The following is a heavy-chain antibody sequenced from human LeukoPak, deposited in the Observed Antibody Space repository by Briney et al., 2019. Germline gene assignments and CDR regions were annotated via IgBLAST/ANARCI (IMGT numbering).Heavy chain of an antibody. CDR3: ARSSGYSYGYYGHYFDY. D-gene: IGHD5-18*01. Sequence: PGGSLRLSCAASGFTFDDYGMSWVRQAPGRGLEWVSGINWNAGSTGYADSVKGRFTISRDNAKNSLYLQMNNLRAEDTALYYCARSSGYSYGYYGHYFDYWGQGTLVTVSS. V-gene: IGHV3-20*04. J-gene: IGHJ4*02. CDR2: INWNAGST. CDR1: GFTFDDYG.